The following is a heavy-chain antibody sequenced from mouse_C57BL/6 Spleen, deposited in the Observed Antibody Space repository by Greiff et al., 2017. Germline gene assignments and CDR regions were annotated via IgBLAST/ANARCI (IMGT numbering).Heavy chain of an antibody. CDR1: GYTFTSYW. V-gene: IGHV1-64*01. J-gene: IGHJ3*01. CDR2: IHPNSGST. Sequence: QVQLKQPGAELVKPGASVKLSCKASGYTFTSYWMHWVKQRPGQGLEWIGMIHPNSGSTNYNEKFKSKATLTVDKSSSTAYMQLSSLTSEDSAVYYCYYGSSYDAYWGQGTLVTVSA. CDR3: YYGSSYDAY. D-gene: IGHD1-1*01.